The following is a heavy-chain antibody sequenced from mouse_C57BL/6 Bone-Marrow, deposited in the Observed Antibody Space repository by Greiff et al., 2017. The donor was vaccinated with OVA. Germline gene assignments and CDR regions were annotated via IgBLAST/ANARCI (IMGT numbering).Heavy chain of an antibody. CDR3: ARGYYGSSSIDY. V-gene: IGHV1-59*01. Sequence: VQLQQPGAELVRPGTSVKLSCKASGYTFTSYWMHWVKQRPGQGLEWIGVIDPSHSYTNYNQKFKGKATLTVDTSSSTAYMQLSSLTSEDSAVYYCARGYYGSSSIDYWGQGTTLTVSS. J-gene: IGHJ2*01. CDR2: IDPSHSYT. CDR1: GYTFTSYW. D-gene: IGHD1-1*01.